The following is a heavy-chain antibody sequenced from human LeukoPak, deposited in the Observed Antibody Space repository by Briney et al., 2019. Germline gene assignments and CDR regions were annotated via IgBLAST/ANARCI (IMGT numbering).Heavy chain of an antibody. V-gene: IGHV3-9*01. CDR1: GFTFDDYA. CDR3: AKVKYTYSSSWYDY. J-gene: IGHJ4*02. Sequence: PGRSLRLSCAASGFTFDDYAMHWVRQAPGKGLEWVSGISWNSGSIGYADSVKGRFTISRDNAKNSLYLQMNSLRAEDTALYYCAKVKYTYSSSWYDYWGQGTLVTVSS. D-gene: IGHD6-13*01. CDR2: ISWNSGSI.